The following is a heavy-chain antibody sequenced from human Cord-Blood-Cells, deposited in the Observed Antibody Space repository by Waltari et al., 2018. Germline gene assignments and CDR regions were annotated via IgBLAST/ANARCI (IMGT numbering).Heavy chain of an antibody. CDR2: INSDGSST. D-gene: IGHD4-17*01. CDR3: ARVAVYGDVFDY. V-gene: IGHV3-74*01. Sequence: EVQLVESGGGLVQPGGSLRLSCAASGFPLSSYWMPWVRQAPGKGLVWVSRINSDGSSTSYADSVKGRFTISRDNAKNTLYLQMNSLRAEDTAVYYCARVAVYGDVFDYWGQGTLVTVSS. CDR1: GFPLSSYW. J-gene: IGHJ4*02.